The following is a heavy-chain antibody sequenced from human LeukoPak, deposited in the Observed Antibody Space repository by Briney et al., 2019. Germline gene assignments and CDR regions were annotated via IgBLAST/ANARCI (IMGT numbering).Heavy chain of an antibody. CDR2: INQDGDRN. V-gene: IGHV3-7*03. CDR1: KLTFSHYW. D-gene: IGHD6-19*01. CDR3: ASVVFNGGWCPGY. J-gene: IGHJ4*02. Sequence: GGSLRLSCAASKLTFSHYWMSWVRQAPGKGLQWVAAINQDGDRNEYVDSVKGRFSISRDSATNSLYLQMNSLRAEDTAVYYCASVVFNGGWCPGYWGQGTLVTVSS.